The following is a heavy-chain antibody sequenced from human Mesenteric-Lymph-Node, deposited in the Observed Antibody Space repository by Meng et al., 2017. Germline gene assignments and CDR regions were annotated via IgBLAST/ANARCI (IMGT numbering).Heavy chain of an antibody. V-gene: IGHV3-23*01. Sequence: GESLKISCAASGFTFSSYGMSWVRQAPGKGLEWVSVISTTGGITDYADSVKGRFTISRDNSKNTLYLQMNSLRAEDTAIYYCAKRQLRAGQGVRYFHGMDVWAKGPRSPSP. CDR1: GFTFSSYG. CDR2: ISTTGGIT. D-gene: IGHD1-1*01. J-gene: IGHJ6*02. CDR3: AKRQLRAGQGVRYFHGMDV.